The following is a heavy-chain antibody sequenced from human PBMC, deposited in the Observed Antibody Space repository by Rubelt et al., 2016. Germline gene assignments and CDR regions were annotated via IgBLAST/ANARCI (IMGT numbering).Heavy chain of an antibody. V-gene: IGHV3-53*04. J-gene: IGHJ4*02. CDR1: GFTFSSYD. CDR3: ARGDDVGVTDCCSFDY. Sequence: EVQLVESGGGLVQPGGSLRLSCAASGFTFSSYDMHWVRQATGKGLEWVSVIYSGGSTYYADSVKGRFPISRHNSKNTGYLEMNNLRGDDTAVYYCARGDDVGVTDCCSFDYWGQGTLVTVSS. D-gene: IGHD2-21*02. CDR2: IYSGGST.